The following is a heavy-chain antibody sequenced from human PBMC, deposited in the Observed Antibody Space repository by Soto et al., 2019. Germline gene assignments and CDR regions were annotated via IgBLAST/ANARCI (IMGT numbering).Heavy chain of an antibody. CDR1: GFTFSSYA. V-gene: IGHV3-23*01. CDR3: AKDTAKDSSSLFDY. CDR2: ISGSGGST. J-gene: IGHJ4*01. Sequence: GGSLRLSCAASGFTFSSYAMSWVRQAPGKGMEWASAISGSGGSTYYADSVKGRFTISRDNSKNTLYLQMNSLRAEDTAVYYCAKDTAKDSSSLFDYWGRGTLGTVSS. D-gene: IGHD6-6*01.